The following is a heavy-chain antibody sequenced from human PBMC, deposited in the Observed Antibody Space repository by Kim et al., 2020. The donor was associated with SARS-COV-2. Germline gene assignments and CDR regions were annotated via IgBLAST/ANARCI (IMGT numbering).Heavy chain of an antibody. V-gene: IGHV3-74*01. Sequence: STLHDDSVRGRFTISGDTAKNTLYLQMNRLRAEDTALYYCARGNYHGMDVWGQGTTVTVSS. CDR3: ARGNYHGMDV. CDR2: ST. J-gene: IGHJ6*02. D-gene: IGHD3-10*01.